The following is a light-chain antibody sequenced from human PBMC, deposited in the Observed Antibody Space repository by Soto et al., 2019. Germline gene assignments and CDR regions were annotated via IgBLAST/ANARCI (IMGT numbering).Light chain of an antibody. J-gene: IGLJ2*01. Sequence: QSVLTQPASVSGSPGQSITISCTGTSSDVAGYNFVSWYQQHPGKAPKLMIYEVSNRPSGVSNRFSGSKSGNTASLTISGLQAEDEADYYCSSYTISSTLVVFGGGTQLTVL. CDR1: SSDVAGYNF. V-gene: IGLV2-14*01. CDR3: SSYTISSTLVV. CDR2: EVS.